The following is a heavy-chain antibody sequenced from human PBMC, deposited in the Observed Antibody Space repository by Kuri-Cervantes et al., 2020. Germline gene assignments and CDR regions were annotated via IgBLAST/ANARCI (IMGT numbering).Heavy chain of an antibody. CDR2: IRSDGVTT. Sequence: GGSLRLSCAASGFIFSTYAMSWVRQSPGKGLEWVSSIRSDGVTTYYADSVKGRFTISRENAKNSLYLQMNSLRAEDTAVYYCAASDSSGWYGPRAFDIWGQGTMVTVSS. CDR1: GFIFSTYA. J-gene: IGHJ3*02. V-gene: IGHV3-23*01. D-gene: IGHD6-19*01. CDR3: AASDSSGWYGPRAFDI.